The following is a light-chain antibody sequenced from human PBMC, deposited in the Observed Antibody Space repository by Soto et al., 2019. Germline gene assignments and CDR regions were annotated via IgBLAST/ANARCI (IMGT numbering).Light chain of an antibody. V-gene: IGKV1-5*01. CDR1: QSISSW. CDR3: QQAHNFAPLT. Sequence: DIQMTQSPSTLSASVGDRVTITCRASQSISSWLAWYQQKPGKAPKLLIYDASSLESGVPSRFSGSGSGTEFTLTISSLQPDDFATYYCQQAHNFAPLTFGGGTKVQIK. CDR2: DAS. J-gene: IGKJ4*01.